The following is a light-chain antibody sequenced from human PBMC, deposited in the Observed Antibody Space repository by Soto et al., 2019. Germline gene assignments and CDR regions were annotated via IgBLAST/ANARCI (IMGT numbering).Light chain of an antibody. Sequence: DLQMTQSPSTLSSSVGDRVTITCRASPSISSYLNWYQQKPGKAPKLLIYAASSLQSGVPSRFSGSGSGTDFTLTISSLQPEDFATYYCQQSYSTLSWTFGQGTKVDIK. CDR3: QQSYSTLSWT. CDR1: PSISSY. CDR2: AAS. J-gene: IGKJ1*01. V-gene: IGKV1-39*01.